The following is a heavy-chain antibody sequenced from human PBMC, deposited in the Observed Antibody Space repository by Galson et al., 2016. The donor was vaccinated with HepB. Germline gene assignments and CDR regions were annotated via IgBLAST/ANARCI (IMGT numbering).Heavy chain of an antibody. CDR1: GGSINSGGYY. J-gene: IGHJ5*02. CDR3: ARGHFGSGRNWFAP. D-gene: IGHD3-10*01. Sequence: TLSLTCTVSGGSINSGGYYWSWIRQQPGKGLEWIGYIYYSGSTYYNPSLKSRANIWLDTSKIQFSLKLSSVTAADTAVYYCARGHFGSGRNWFAPWGQGILVTVSS. CDR2: IYYSGST. V-gene: IGHV4-31*03.